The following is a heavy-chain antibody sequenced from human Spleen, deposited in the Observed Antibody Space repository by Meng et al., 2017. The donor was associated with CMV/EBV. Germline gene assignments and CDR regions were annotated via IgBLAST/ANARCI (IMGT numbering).Heavy chain of an antibody. CDR3: ARAPGYCSNTDCYSIHFDY. Sequence: GESLKISCAASGFTFSSYEMNWVRQAPGKGLEWVSYISSSGSTIYYADSVKGRFTISRDNAKNSLYLQMNSLRDEDTAVYYCARAPGYCSNTDCYSIHFDYWGQGTLVTVSS. CDR1: GFTFSSYE. CDR2: ISSSGSTI. D-gene: IGHD2-2*03. V-gene: IGHV3-48*03. J-gene: IGHJ4*02.